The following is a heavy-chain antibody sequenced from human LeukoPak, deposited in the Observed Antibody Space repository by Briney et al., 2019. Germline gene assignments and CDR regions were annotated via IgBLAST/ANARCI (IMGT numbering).Heavy chain of an antibody. D-gene: IGHD1-26*01. J-gene: IGHJ4*02. V-gene: IGHV3-48*01. CDR2: ISSSSSTI. CDR1: GFTFSSYS. CDR3: AREDSGSYHDY. Sequence: GGSLRLSCAASGFTFSSYSMNWVRQAPGKGLEWVSYISSSSSTIYYADSVKGRFTISRDNAKNSLYLQMNSLRAEDTAVYYCAREDSGSYHDYWGQGTLVTVSS.